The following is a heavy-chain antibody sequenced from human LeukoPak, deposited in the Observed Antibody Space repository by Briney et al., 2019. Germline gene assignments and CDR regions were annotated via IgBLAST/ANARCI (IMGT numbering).Heavy chain of an antibody. CDR3: ARRGIATRTSLFGY. Sequence: PSETLSLTCTVSGGSISSSSYYWGWIRQPPGKGLEWIGSIYYSGSTYYNPSLKSRVTISVDTSKNQFSLKLSSVTAADTAVYYCARRGIATRTSLFGYWGQGTLVTVSS. CDR2: IYYSGST. CDR1: GGSISSSSYY. D-gene: IGHD6-6*01. J-gene: IGHJ4*02. V-gene: IGHV4-39*01.